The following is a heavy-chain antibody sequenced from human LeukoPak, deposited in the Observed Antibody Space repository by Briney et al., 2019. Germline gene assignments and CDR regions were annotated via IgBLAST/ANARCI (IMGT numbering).Heavy chain of an antibody. CDR3: AREADSGSYFAY. J-gene: IGHJ4*02. V-gene: IGHV4-39*07. D-gene: IGHD1-26*01. CDR2: IYYSGST. Sequence: PSETLSLTCTVSGGSISSSSYYWGWIRQPPGKGLEWIGSIYYSGSTYYNPSLKSRVTISVDTSKNQFSLKLSSVTAADTAVYYCAREADSGSYFAYWGQGTLVTVSS. CDR1: GGSISSSSYY.